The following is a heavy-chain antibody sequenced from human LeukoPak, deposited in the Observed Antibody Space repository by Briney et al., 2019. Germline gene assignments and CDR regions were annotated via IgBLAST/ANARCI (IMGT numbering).Heavy chain of an antibody. CDR3: VRGNYNFDY. D-gene: IGHD5-24*01. CDR2: TYYRSQWYY. V-gene: IGHV6-1*01. J-gene: IGHJ4*02. CDR1: EESVSSTGAS. Sequence: SQTLSLTCAISEESVSSTGASWNWIRQSPSRGLEWLGRTYYRSQWYYEYALSVKSRIIVAPDTSKNQFSLQLNSMTPEDTAVYYCVRGNYNFDYWGQGSLVTVSS.